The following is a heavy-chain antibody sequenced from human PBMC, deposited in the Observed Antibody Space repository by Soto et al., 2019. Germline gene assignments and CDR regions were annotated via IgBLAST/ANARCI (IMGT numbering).Heavy chain of an antibody. CDR3: VVTMIVVGPDAFDI. V-gene: IGHV3-33*01. CDR2: IWYDGSNK. J-gene: IGHJ3*02. Sequence: VAVIWYDGSNKYYADSVKGRFTISRDNSKNTLYLQMNSLRAEDTAVYYCVVTMIVVGPDAFDIWGQGTMVTVSS. D-gene: IGHD3-22*01.